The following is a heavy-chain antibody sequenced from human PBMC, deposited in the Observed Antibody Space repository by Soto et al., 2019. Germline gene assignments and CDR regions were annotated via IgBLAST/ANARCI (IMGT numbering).Heavy chain of an antibody. V-gene: IGHV4-34*01. CDR3: ARGVDIVAHRFDY. D-gene: IGHD5-12*01. CDR2: INHSGST. Sequence: SETLSLTCAVYGGSFSGYYWSWIRQPPGKGLEWIGEINHSGSTNYNPSLKSRVTISVDTSKNQFSLKLSSVTAADTAVYYCARGVDIVAHRFDYWGQGTLVTAPQ. J-gene: IGHJ4*02. CDR1: GGSFSGYY.